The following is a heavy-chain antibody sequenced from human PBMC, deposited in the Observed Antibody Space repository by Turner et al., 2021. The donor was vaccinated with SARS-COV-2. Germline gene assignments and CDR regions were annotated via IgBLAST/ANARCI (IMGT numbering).Heavy chain of an antibody. CDR3: AKVRVDVSKRSDAFDI. J-gene: IGHJ3*02. V-gene: IGHV3-21*01. CDR1: GFAFNIYS. D-gene: IGHD5-12*01. Sequence: EVQVVESGGGLVKPGGSLILSCAASGFAFNIYSMNWVRQAPGKGLEWVSAISSSGKNVYYADSVKGRFTISRDNAKSSLYLQMNSLRVEDTALYYCAKVRVDVSKRSDAFDIWGQGTMVTVSS. CDR2: ISSSGKNV.